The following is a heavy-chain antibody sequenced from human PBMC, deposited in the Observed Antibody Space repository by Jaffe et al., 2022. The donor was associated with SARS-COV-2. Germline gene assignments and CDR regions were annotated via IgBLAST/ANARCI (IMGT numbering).Heavy chain of an antibody. Sequence: EVQLVESGGGLVQPGGSLRLSCAASGFTFSSYEMNWVRQAPGKGLEWVSYISSSGSTIYYADSVKGRFTISRDNAKNSLYLQMNSLRAEDTAVYYCARADIVVVVAATDYYYGMDVWGQGTTVTVSS. J-gene: IGHJ6*02. CDR1: GFTFSSYE. V-gene: IGHV3-48*03. CDR3: ARADIVVVVAATDYYYGMDV. CDR2: ISSSGSTI. D-gene: IGHD2-15*01.